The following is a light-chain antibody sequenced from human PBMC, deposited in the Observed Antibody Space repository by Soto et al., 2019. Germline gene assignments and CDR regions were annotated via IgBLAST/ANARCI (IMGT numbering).Light chain of an antibody. V-gene: IGKV3-20*01. J-gene: IGKJ4*01. CDR3: QQYGSSLT. CDR2: GAS. Sequence: EIVLTQSPGTLSLSPGERATLSCRASQRVSSSYLAWYQQKPGQAPRLLIYGASSRATGIPDRFSGSGSGTHFTLTISRLEPEDCAVYCCQQYGSSLTFSGGTKVESK. CDR1: QRVSSSY.